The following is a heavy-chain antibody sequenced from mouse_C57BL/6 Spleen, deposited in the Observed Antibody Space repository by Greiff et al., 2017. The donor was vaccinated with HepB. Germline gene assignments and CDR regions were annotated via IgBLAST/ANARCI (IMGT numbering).Heavy chain of an antibody. D-gene: IGHD1-3*01. CDR1: GYTFTSYW. J-gene: IGHJ2*01. V-gene: IGHV1-50*01. Sequence: VQLQQPGAELVKPGASVKLSCKASGYTFTSYWMQWVKQRPGQGLEWIGEIDPSDSYTNYNQKFKGKATLTVDTSSSTAYMQLSSLTSEDSAVYYCARDGLKDYWGQGTTLTVSS. CDR2: IDPSDSYT. CDR3: ARDGLKDY.